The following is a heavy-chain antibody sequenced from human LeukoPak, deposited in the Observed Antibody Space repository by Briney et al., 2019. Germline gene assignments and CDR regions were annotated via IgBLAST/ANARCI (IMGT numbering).Heavy chain of an antibody. V-gene: IGHV1-18*01. D-gene: IGHD1/OR15-1a*01. Sequence: GASVKVSCKTSGYTFTTYDINWVRQAPGQGLEWMGRISAYNGYTNYGQKLQGRVTMTTDTSTNTAYMELRSLRSDGTAVYYCARVGTGTRSFDYWGQGTLVTVSS. J-gene: IGHJ4*02. CDR2: ISAYNGYT. CDR3: ARVGTGTRSFDY. CDR1: GYTFTTYD.